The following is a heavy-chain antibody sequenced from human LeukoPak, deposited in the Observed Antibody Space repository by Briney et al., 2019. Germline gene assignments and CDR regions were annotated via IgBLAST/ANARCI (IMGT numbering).Heavy chain of an antibody. CDR3: AKDLGGSQSLYYYYYYGMDV. J-gene: IGHJ6*02. CDR1: GFTFSSYG. D-gene: IGHD1-26*01. Sequence: GGSLRLSRAASGFTFSSYGMHWVRQAPGKGLEWVAVISYDGSNKYYADSVKGRFTISRDNSKNTLYLQMNSLRAEDTAVYYCAKDLGGSQSLYYYYYYGMDVWGQGTTVTVSS. V-gene: IGHV3-30*18. CDR2: ISYDGSNK.